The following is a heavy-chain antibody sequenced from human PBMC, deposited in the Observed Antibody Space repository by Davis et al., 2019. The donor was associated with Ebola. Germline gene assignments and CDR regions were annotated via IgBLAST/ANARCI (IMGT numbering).Heavy chain of an antibody. CDR1: GFTFSGSA. D-gene: IGHD4-11*01. CDR3: TGTTVTSDY. J-gene: IGHJ4*02. CDR2: IRSKANSYAT. V-gene: IGHV3-73*01. Sequence: GGSLTLSCAASGFTFSGSAMHWVRQAYGKGLEWVGRIRSKANSYATAYAASVKGRFTISRDDSKNTAYLKMNSLTTEDTAGYYCTGTTVTSDYWGQEALVTVSS.